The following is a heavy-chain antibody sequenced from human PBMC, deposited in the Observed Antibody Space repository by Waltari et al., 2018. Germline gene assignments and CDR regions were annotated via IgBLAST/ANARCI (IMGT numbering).Heavy chain of an antibody. CDR3: ARDLGTAMVYFDY. Sequence: QVQLQQWGAGLLKPSETLSLTCAVYGGSFSGYYWSWIRQPPGKGLEWIGEINHSGSTNYNPSRKSRVTISGDTSKNQFSLKLSSVTAADTAVYYCARDLGTAMVYFDYWGQGTLVTVSS. V-gene: IGHV4-34*01. J-gene: IGHJ4*02. D-gene: IGHD5-18*01. CDR1: GGSFSGYY. CDR2: INHSGST.